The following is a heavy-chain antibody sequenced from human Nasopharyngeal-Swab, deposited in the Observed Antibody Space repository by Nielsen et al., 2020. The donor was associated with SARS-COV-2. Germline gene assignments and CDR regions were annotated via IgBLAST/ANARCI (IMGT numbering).Heavy chain of an antibody. V-gene: IGHV5-10-1*01. CDR3: ARRYSYGYYYGMDV. CDR2: IDPSDSYT. CDR1: GYSFTSYW. Sequence: KVSCKGSGYSFTSYWISWVRQMPGKGLEWMGRIDPSDSYTNYSPSFRGHVTISADKSISTAYLQWSSLKASDTAMYYRARRYSYGYYYGMDVWGQGTTVTVSS. D-gene: IGHD5-18*01. J-gene: IGHJ6*02.